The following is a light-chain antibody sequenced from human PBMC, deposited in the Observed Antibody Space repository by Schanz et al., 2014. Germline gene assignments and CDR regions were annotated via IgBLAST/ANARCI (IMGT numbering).Light chain of an antibody. Sequence: EIVMTQSPVTLSVSPGERATLSCRASESVSSNLAWYEQKPGQAPRLLIYDASNRATGIPARFSGSGSGTDFTLTISSLEPEDFAVYYCQQYDAWPRTFGQGTKLEIK. CDR3: QQYDAWPRT. V-gene: IGKV3D-15*01. CDR2: DAS. CDR1: ESVSSN. J-gene: IGKJ2*01.